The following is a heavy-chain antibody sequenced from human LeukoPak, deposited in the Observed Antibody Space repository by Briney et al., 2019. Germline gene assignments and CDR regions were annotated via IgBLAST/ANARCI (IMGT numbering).Heavy chain of an antibody. Sequence: SETLSLTCAVSGYSISSGYYWGRIRQPPGKGLEWIGSIYHSGSTYYNPSLKSRVTISVDTPKNQFSLKLSSVTAADTAVYYCARASYGGSPFDYWGQGTLVTVSS. CDR1: GYSISSGYY. D-gene: IGHD5-12*01. V-gene: IGHV4-38-2*01. J-gene: IGHJ4*02. CDR2: IYHSGST. CDR3: ARASYGGSPFDY.